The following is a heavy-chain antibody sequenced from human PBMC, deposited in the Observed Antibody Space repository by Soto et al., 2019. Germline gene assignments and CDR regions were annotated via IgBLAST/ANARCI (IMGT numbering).Heavy chain of an antibody. Sequence: GGSLRLSCSASGFTFSSYSMHWVRQAPGKGLEYVSAISSNGGSTYYADSVKGRFTISRDNSKNTLYLQMSSLRAEDTAVYYCGRFSGYSSSLSPDPWGQGTLVTVPQ. CDR3: GRFSGYSSSLSPDP. D-gene: IGHD6-13*01. V-gene: IGHV3-64D*08. CDR1: GFTFSSYS. J-gene: IGHJ5*02. CDR2: ISSNGGST.